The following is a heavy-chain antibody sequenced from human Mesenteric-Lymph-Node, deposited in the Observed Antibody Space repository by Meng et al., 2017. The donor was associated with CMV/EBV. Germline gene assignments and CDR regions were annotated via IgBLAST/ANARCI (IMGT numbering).Heavy chain of an antibody. V-gene: IGHV2-5*02. CDR3: AHSSGIAAAGPFYFDY. CDR1: GFSLSTSGVG. J-gene: IGHJ4*02. D-gene: IGHD6-13*01. Sequence: QITLKESGPTLVKPTQTLTLTCTFSGFSLSTSGVGVGWIRQPPGKALEWLALIYWDDDKRYSPSLKSRLTITKDTSKNQVVLTMTNMDPVDTATYHCAHSSGIAAAGPFYFDYWGQGTLDTVSS. CDR2: IYWDDDK.